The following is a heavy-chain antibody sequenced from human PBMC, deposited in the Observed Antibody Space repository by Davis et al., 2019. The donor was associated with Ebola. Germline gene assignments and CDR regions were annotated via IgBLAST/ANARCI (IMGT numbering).Heavy chain of an antibody. CDR2: IRSKANRYAT. D-gene: IGHD3-10*01. Sequence: GGSLRLSCAASGFTLRGYAMHWVRQASGKELEWVGRIRSKANRYATAYAASVKGKFTISRDDSKNTAYLQMNSLKTEDTAVYYCTSITMVQGVMPDYWGQGTLVTVSS. CDR3: TSITMVQGVMPDY. J-gene: IGHJ4*02. V-gene: IGHV3-73*01. CDR1: GFTLRGYA.